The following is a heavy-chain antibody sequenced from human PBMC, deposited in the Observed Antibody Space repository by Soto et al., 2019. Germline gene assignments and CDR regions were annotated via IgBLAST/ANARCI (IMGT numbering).Heavy chain of an antibody. CDR1: GYSFSNYW. CDR3: ASHVDAGRFDC. CDR2: INPADSDT. J-gene: IGHJ4*02. V-gene: IGHV5-51*01. Sequence: PGESLKISCKASGYSFSNYWIGWVRQMPGKGPEWMTIINPADSDTRYSPSFRGQVTISADKSISTAYLQWSSLETSDTAMYYCASHVDAGRFDCWGQGTLVTVSS.